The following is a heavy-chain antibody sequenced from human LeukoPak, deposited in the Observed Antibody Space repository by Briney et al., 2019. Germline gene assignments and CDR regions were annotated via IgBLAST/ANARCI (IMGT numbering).Heavy chain of an antibody. CDR1: GFTFSTYW. Sequence: GGSLRLSCAASGFTFSTYWMHWVRQAPGKGLVWVSRINIDGSSTYYADSVKGRFTISRDNAKNTLYLQMNTLRAEDTAVYYCARVRDCGGGSCFSYLDYWGQGTLVTVSS. J-gene: IGHJ4*02. CDR3: ARVRDCGGGSCFSYLDY. V-gene: IGHV3-74*01. D-gene: IGHD2-15*01. CDR2: INIDGSST.